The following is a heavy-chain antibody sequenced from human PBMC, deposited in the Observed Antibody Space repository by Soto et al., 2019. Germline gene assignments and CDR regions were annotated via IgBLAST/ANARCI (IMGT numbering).Heavy chain of an antibody. D-gene: IGHD6-25*01. CDR2: MNPNNGYT. J-gene: IGHJ4*02. V-gene: IGHV1-8*01. CDR1: GDTFTKYD. CDR3: ARRKERSGPNYFDY. Sequence: ASVKVSCKASGDTFTKYDINWVRQAPGQGLEWMGWMNPNNGYTGYAQKFRGRVTMTRDTSISTAYMELSSLTSEDTAVYYCARRKERSGPNYFDYWGQGTLVIVSS.